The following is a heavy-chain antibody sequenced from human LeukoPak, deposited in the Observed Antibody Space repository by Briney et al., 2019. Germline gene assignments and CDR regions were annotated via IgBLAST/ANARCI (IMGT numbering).Heavy chain of an antibody. J-gene: IGHJ4*02. Sequence: EGSLRHSCAASRFTFSNYAMSGVRQAPGKGREWVSAIRGSGGRTYYAHSVDGRFTISRDTSKNTLYLQMNSLRAEDTDVYDCAKDRDGYKSGGFDYWGQGTLVTVSS. CDR2: IRGSGGRT. CDR1: RFTFSNYA. CDR3: AKDRDGYKSGGFDY. D-gene: IGHD5-24*01. V-gene: IGHV3-23*01.